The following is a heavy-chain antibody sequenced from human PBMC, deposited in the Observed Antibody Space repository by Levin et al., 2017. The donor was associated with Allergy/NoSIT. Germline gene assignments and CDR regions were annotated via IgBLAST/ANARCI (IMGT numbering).Heavy chain of an antibody. CDR3: TSYFMVRGVIRSSEYPTYFGY. CDR1: GFTFSGSA. J-gene: IGHJ4*02. Sequence: GESLKISCAASGFTFSGSAMHWVRQASGKGLEWVGRIRSKANSYATAYAASVKGRFTISRDDSKNTAYLQMNSLKTEDTAVYYCTSYFMVRGVIRSSEYPTYFGYWGQGTLVTVSS. V-gene: IGHV3-73*01. D-gene: IGHD3-10*01. CDR2: IRSKANSYAT.